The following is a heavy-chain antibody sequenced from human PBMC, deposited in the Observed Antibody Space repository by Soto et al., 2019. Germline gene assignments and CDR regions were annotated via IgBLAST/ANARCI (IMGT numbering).Heavy chain of an antibody. D-gene: IGHD2-15*01. CDR2: MNPNSGNT. Sequence: QVQLVQSGAEVKKPGASVKVSCKASGYTFTSYDINWVRQATGQGLEWMGGMNPNSGNTGYAQKFQGRVTMTRNTSISPAYMELSSLRSEDTAVYSCASGRYCSGGSCEENWFDPWGQGSLVTVSS. J-gene: IGHJ5*02. CDR1: GYTFTSYD. CDR3: ASGRYCSGGSCEENWFDP. V-gene: IGHV1-8*01.